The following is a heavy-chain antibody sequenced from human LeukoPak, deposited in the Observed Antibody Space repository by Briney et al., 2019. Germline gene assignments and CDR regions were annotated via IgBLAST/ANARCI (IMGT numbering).Heavy chain of an antibody. J-gene: IGHJ5*02. Sequence: ASVTVSCKASGGTFSSYAISWVRQAPGQGLEWMGRIIPILGIANYAQKFQGRVTITADKSTSTAYMELSSLRSEDTAVYYCARVVMVRGGGSNWFDPWGQGTLVTVSS. CDR3: ARVVMVRGGGSNWFDP. D-gene: IGHD3-10*01. CDR2: IIPILGIA. CDR1: GGTFSSYA. V-gene: IGHV1-69*04.